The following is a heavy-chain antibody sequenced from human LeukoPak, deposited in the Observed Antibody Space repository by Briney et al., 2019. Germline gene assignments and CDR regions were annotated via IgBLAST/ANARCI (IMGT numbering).Heavy chain of an antibody. CDR2: ISGSGGST. CDR3: AKDQWPWELPEGAFDI. J-gene: IGHJ3*02. D-gene: IGHD1-26*01. CDR1: GFIFSNYA. Sequence: PGGSLRLSCAASGFIFSNYAMSWVRQAPGKGLEWVSAISGSGGSTYYADSVKGRFTISRDNSKNTLYLQMNSLRAEDTAVYYCAKDQWPWELPEGAFDIWGQGTMVTVSS. V-gene: IGHV3-23*01.